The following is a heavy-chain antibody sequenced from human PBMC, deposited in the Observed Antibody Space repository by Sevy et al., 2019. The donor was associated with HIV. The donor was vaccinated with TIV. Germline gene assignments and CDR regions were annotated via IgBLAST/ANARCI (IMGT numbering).Heavy chain of an antibody. J-gene: IGHJ4*02. V-gene: IGHV4-39*01. D-gene: IGHD5-18*01. CDR2: IYYSGST. Sequence: SETLSLICSVSGTSITGTSFYWGWVRQPPGKGLEWIGNIYYSGSTYYNPSLQSRLTISLDTSKDQFSLKLTSVTAADTAVYYCARQGYSFNSESYDFDYWGQGALVTVSS. CDR1: GTSITGTSFY. CDR3: ARQGYSFNSESYDFDY.